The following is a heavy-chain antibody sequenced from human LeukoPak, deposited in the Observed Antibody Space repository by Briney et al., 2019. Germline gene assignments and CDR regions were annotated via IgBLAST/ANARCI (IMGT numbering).Heavy chain of an antibody. CDR1: GGSISSYY. CDR3: ARSGGVVNANDY. D-gene: IGHD3-3*01. V-gene: IGHV4-59*01. Sequence: SETLSLTCTVSGGSISSYYWSWIRQPPGKGLEWIGYIYYSGSTNYNPSLKSRVTISVDTSKNQFSLKLSSVTAADTAVYYCARSGGVVNANDYWGQGTLVTVSS. CDR2: IYYSGST. J-gene: IGHJ4*02.